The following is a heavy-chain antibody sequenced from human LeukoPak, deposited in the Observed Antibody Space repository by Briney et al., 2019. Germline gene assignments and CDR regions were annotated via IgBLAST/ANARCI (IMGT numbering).Heavy chain of an antibody. Sequence: GGSLRLSCAASGLGFSGYYMSWIRQAPGKRLEWVSYISSSGNTVYYADSVKGRFTISRDNAKNSLYLQMNSLRAEDTAVYYCAEDQYYFDSSGYYVFDYWGQGTLVTVSS. CDR1: GLGFSGYY. CDR3: AEDQYYFDSSGYYVFDY. V-gene: IGHV3-11*04. D-gene: IGHD3-22*01. J-gene: IGHJ4*02. CDR2: ISSSGNTV.